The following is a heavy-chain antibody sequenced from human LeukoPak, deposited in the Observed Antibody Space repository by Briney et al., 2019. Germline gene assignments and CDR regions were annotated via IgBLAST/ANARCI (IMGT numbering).Heavy chain of an antibody. CDR3: ASLDIVATTGGY. J-gene: IGHJ4*02. Sequence: GGSLRLSCAASGFTFSSYSMNWVRQAPGKGLEWVSSISSSSSYIYYADSVKGRFTISRDNAKNSLYLQMNSLRAEDTAVYYCASLDIVATTGGYWGRGTLVTVSS. CDR2: ISSSSSYI. CDR1: GFTFSSYS. V-gene: IGHV3-21*04. D-gene: IGHD5-12*01.